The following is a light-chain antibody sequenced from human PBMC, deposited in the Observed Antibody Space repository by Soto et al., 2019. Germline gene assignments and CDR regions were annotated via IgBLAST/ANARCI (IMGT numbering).Light chain of an antibody. CDR1: SSDIGHNNY. CDR3: SSCTRTTTL. Sequence: QSVLTQPASVSGSPVQSITISCTGTSSDIGHNNYVSWYQQHPGKAPKLIIYDVTNRPSGISDRFSGSKSGNTASLTISVLQAEDEADYYYSSCTRTTTLFGTGTKVTVL. CDR2: DVT. V-gene: IGLV2-14*03. J-gene: IGLJ1*01.